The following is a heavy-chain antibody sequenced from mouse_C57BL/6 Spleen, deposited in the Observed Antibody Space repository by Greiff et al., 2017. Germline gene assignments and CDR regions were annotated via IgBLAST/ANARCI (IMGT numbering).Heavy chain of an antibody. V-gene: IGHV1-55*01. Sequence: QVQLQQPGAELVKPGASVKMSCKASGYTFTSYWITWVKQRPGQGLEWIGDIYPGSGSTNYNEKFKSKATLTVDTSSSTAYMQLSSLTSEDSAVYYGAREDWDPAWFAYWGQGTLVTVSA. CDR2: IYPGSGST. J-gene: IGHJ3*01. D-gene: IGHD4-1*01. CDR1: GYTFTSYW. CDR3: AREDWDPAWFAY.